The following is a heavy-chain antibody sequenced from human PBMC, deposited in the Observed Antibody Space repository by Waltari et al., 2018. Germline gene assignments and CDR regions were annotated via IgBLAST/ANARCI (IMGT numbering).Heavy chain of an antibody. CDR2: IYYSGST. Sequence: QLQLQESGPGLVKPSETLSLTCTVSGGSISSSSYYWGWIRQPPGKGLEWIGSIYYSGSTYYNPSLKSRVTISVDTSKNQFSLKLSSVTAADTAVYYCARHSSGWWVAFDIWGQGTMVTVSS. CDR1: GGSISSSSYY. D-gene: IGHD6-19*01. V-gene: IGHV4-39*01. CDR3: ARHSSGWWVAFDI. J-gene: IGHJ3*02.